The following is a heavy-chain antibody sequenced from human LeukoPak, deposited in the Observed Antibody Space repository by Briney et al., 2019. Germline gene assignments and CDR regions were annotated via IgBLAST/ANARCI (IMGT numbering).Heavy chain of an antibody. J-gene: IGHJ4*02. CDR3: ARGPYLDRFHYYFDY. D-gene: IGHD3/OR15-3a*01. CDR1: GYSFTSYW. V-gene: IGHV5-51*01. CDR2: IYPGDSDT. Sequence: GESLKISCKGSGYSFTSYWIGWVRQMPGKGLEWMGIIYPGDSDTRYSPSFQCQVTISADKSISTAYLQWSSLKASHTAMYYCARGPYLDRFHYYFDYWGQGPQLTVPS.